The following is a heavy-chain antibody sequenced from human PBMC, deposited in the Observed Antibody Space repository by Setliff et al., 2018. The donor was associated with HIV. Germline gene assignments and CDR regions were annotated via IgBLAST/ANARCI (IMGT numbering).Heavy chain of an antibody. CDR3: TTGTRLVD. V-gene: IGHV3-49*04. CDR2: IRSKAYGGTA. D-gene: IGHD2-21*01. CDR1: GFTFGDHA. Sequence: GGSLRLSCTASGFTFGDHAMSWVRQAPGKGLEWVGFIRSKAYGGTAEYAASVKGRFTISRDDSKNTLYLQMNSLKTEDTAVYYCTTGTRLVDWGQGALVTVSS. J-gene: IGHJ4*02.